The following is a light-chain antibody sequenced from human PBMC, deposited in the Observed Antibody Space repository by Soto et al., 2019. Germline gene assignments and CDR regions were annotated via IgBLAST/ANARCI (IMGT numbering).Light chain of an antibody. V-gene: IGLV1-40*01. Sequence: QSVLTRPPSVSGAPGQRVTISCTGSSSNIGAGYDVHWYQQLPGTAPKLLIYGNSNRPSGVPDRFSGSKSGTSASLAITGYQAEDEVDHYCHSYDSSLSVYVFGPGTKLTVL. J-gene: IGLJ1*01. CDR3: HSYDSSLSVYV. CDR2: GNS. CDR1: SSNIGAGYD.